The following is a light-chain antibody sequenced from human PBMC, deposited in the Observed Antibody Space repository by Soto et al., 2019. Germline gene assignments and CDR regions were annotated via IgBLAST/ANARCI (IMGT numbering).Light chain of an antibody. CDR1: QSISSY. CDR3: QHYNSYSEA. J-gene: IGKJ1*01. V-gene: IGKV1-39*01. CDR2: AAS. Sequence: DVQMTQSPSSLSASVGDRVTITCRASQSISSYLNWYQQKPGKAPKLLIYAASSLQSGVPSRFSGSGSGTDFTLTISSLQPDDFATYYCQHYNSYSEAFGQGTKAAI.